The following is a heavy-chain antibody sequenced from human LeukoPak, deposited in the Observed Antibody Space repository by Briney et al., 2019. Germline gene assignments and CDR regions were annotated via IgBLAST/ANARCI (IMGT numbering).Heavy chain of an antibody. CDR2: ISSSGSTI. Sequence: GGSLRLSCAASGFTFSSYEMNWVRQAPGRGLEWVSYISSSGSTIYYADSVKGRFTISRDNAKNSLYLQMNSLRAEDTAVYYCASSSSSWDDDAFDIWGQGTMVTVSS. V-gene: IGHV3-48*03. CDR3: ASSSSSWDDDAFDI. J-gene: IGHJ3*02. D-gene: IGHD6-13*01. CDR1: GFTFSSYE.